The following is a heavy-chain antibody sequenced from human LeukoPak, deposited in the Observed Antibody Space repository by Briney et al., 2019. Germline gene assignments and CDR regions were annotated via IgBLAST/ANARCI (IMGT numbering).Heavy chain of an antibody. Sequence: PLETLSLTCTVSGGSISSYYWSWIRQPPGKGLEWIGYIYYSGSTNYNPSLKSRVTISVDTSKNQFSLKLSSVTAADTAVYYCARVSGVSGSPEAVDYWGQGTLVTVSS. CDR3: ARVSGVSGSPEAVDY. J-gene: IGHJ4*02. CDR2: IYYSGST. D-gene: IGHD1-26*01. CDR1: GGSISSYY. V-gene: IGHV4-59*01.